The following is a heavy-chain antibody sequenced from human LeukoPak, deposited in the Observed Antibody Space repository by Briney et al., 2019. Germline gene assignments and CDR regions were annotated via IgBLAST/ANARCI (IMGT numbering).Heavy chain of an antibody. CDR1: GGSISSYY. V-gene: IGHV4-59*08. CDR3: AKYGGSGWVIDN. D-gene: IGHD6-19*01. J-gene: IGHJ4*02. Sequence: SETLSLTCTVSGGSISSYYWTWIRQPPGKGLEWIGYIYYTGATSYNPSLKSRVTISVDASKNKFSLKVTSVTTADTAVYYCAKYGGSGWVIDNWGQGTLVTVSS. CDR2: IYYTGAT.